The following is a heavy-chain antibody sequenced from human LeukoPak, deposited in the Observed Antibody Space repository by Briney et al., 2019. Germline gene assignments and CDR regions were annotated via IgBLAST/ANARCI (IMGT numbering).Heavy chain of an antibody. V-gene: IGHV3-66*01. J-gene: IGHJ4*02. CDR2: IYTSGRM. CDR1: GFSLNTSY. CDR3: VRDKEGLHRY. Sequence: GGSLRLSCAGPGFSLNTSYMTWVRQAPGKGLEWVSVIYTSGRMFSAHSVKDRFTLSRDNANNILDLQMDSLEVEDTAVYYCVRDKEGLHRYWGQGTRVSVSS. D-gene: IGHD2-15*01.